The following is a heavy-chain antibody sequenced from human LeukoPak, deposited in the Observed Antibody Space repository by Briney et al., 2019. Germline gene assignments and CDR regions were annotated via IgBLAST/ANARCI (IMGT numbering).Heavy chain of an antibody. J-gene: IGHJ6*02. CDR2: IYYSGST. D-gene: IGHD3-22*01. V-gene: IGHV4-59*01. Sequence: PSEILSLTCTVSGGSISSYYWSWIRQPPGKGLEWIGYIYYSGSTNYNPSLKSRVTISVDTSKNQFSLKLSSVTAADTAVYYCARAPHYYDSSGYYKYYYYYGMDVWGRGTTVTVSS. CDR3: ARAPHYYDSSGYYKYYYYYGMDV. CDR1: GGSISSYY.